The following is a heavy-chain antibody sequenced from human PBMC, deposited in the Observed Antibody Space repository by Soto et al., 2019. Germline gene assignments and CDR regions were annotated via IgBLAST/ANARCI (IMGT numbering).Heavy chain of an antibody. CDR3: AKGPSESHYFDY. CDR1: GFTFSSYG. J-gene: IGHJ4*02. Sequence: PGGSLRLSCAASGFTFSSYGMHWVRQAPGKGLEWVAVISYDGSNKYYADSVKGRFTISRDNSKNTLYLQMNSLRAEDTAVYYCAKGPSESHYFDYWGQGTLVTVSS. CDR2: ISYDGSNK. V-gene: IGHV3-30*18.